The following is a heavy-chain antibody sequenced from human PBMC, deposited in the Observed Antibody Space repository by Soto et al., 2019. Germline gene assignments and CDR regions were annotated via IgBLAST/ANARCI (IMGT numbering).Heavy chain of an antibody. J-gene: IGHJ4*02. CDR3: AKGRTKTSRHQFDY. CDR1: GFTFSSYG. Sequence: TGGSLRLSCAASGFTFSSYGMHWVRQAPGKGLEWVAVISYDGSNKYYADSVKGRFTISRDNSKNTLYLQMNSLRAEDTAVYYCAKGRTKTSRHQFDYWGQGTLVTVSS. CDR2: ISYDGSNK. V-gene: IGHV3-30*18.